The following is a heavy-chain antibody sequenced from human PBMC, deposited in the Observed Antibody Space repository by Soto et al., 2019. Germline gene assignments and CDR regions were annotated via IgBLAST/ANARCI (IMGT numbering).Heavy chain of an antibody. D-gene: IGHD2-15*01. CDR1: GYTFTSYA. CDR2: INAGNGNT. J-gene: IGHJ4*02. V-gene: IGHV1-3*01. Sequence: ASVKVSCKASGYTFTSYAMHWVRQAPGQRLEWMGWINAGNGNTKYSQKFQGRVTITRDTSASTAYMGLSSLRSEDTAVYYCARGPGGPDGPGDYWGQGTLVTVSS. CDR3: ARGPGGPDGPGDY.